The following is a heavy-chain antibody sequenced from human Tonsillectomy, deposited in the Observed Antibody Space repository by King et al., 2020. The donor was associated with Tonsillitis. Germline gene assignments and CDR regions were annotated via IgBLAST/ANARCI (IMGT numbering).Heavy chain of an antibody. J-gene: IGHJ4*02. CDR3: AKDLVVVTAIPGNYFDY. D-gene: IGHD2-21*02. CDR1: GFTFSSYA. Sequence: QLVQSGGGLVQPGGSLRLSCAASGFTFSSYAMSWVRQAPGKGLEWVSAISGSGGTPYYANSVKGRFTISRDNSKNTLYLQMNSLRAEDTAVFYCAKDLVVVTAIPGNYFDYWGQGTLVTVSS. CDR2: ISGSGGTP. V-gene: IGHV3-23*04.